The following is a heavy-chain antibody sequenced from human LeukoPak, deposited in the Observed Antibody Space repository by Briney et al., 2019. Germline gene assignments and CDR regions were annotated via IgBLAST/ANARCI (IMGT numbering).Heavy chain of an antibody. CDR1: GFTFSSYA. CDR2: IRASGGST. D-gene: IGHD4-11*01. V-gene: IGHV3-23*01. CDR3: VKERLDDYSNYAGLN. Sequence: GGSLRLSCAASGFTFSSYAMTWVRQAPGKGLEWVSEIRASGGSTYYADSVKGRFTISRDNSKNTLYLQMSSLRAEDTAVYYCVKERLDDYSNYAGLNWGQGTLVTVSS. J-gene: IGHJ4*02.